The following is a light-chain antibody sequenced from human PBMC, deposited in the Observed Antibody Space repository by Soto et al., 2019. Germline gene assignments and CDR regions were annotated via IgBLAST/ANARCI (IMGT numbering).Light chain of an antibody. J-gene: IGLJ3*02. CDR2: RNS. V-gene: IGLV1-40*01. CDR1: SSNIGAHYD. Sequence: QSVLTQSPSVSGALGQRVTISCTGSSSNIGAHYDVHWYQQLPGTAPKLLIYRNSNRPSGVPDRFSGAKSGTSASLAITGLQAEDEADYYCQYYDSRLSGPVFGGGTKLTVL. CDR3: QYYDSRLSGPV.